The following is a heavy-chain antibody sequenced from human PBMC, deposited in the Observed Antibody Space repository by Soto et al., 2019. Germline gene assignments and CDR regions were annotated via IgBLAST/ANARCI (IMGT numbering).Heavy chain of an antibody. Sequence: GGSLRLSCTASGFTFGDYAMSWFRQAPGKGLEWVGFIRSKAYGGTTEYAASVKGRFPISRDDSKSIAYLQMNSLKTEDTAVYYCTSPMVVTAIRVFYYYGMDVWGQGTTVTVSS. D-gene: IGHD2-21*02. CDR1: GFTFGDYA. V-gene: IGHV3-49*03. J-gene: IGHJ6*02. CDR2: IRSKAYGGTT. CDR3: TSPMVVTAIRVFYYYGMDV.